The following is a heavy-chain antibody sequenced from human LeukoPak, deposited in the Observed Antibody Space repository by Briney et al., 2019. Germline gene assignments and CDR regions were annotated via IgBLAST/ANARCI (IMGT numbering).Heavy chain of an antibody. Sequence: PGGTLRLSCAASGFTFSSYGMSWVRQAPGKGLEWVSAISGSGGSTYYADSVKGRFTISRDNSKNTLYLQMNSLRAEDTAVYYCAKIVGSLGYCSSTSCYYFDYWGQGTLVTVSS. CDR3: AKIVGSLGYCSSTSCYYFDY. CDR2: ISGSGGST. V-gene: IGHV3-23*01. D-gene: IGHD2-2*01. J-gene: IGHJ4*02. CDR1: GFTFSSYG.